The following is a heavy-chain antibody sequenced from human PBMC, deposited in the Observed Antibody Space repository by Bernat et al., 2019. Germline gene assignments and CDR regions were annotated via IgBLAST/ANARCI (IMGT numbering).Heavy chain of an antibody. J-gene: IGHJ4*02. D-gene: IGHD2-15*01. Sequence: EVQLVESGGGLVQPGGSLRLSCAASGFTFSSYDMHWVRQATGKGLEWVSAIGTAGDTYYQGSVKGRFTISRENDKNSLYLQMNSLRAGDTAVYYCPRGYYYSRRWYDFDYWGQGTLVTVSS. CDR3: PRGYYYSRRWYDFDY. V-gene: IGHV3-13*04. CDR1: GFTFSSYD. CDR2: IGTAGDT.